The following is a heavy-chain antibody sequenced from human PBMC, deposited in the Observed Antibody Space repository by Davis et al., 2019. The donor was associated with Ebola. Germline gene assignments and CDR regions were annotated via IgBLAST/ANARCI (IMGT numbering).Heavy chain of an antibody. Sequence: GESLKISCAASGFTFSSYSMNWVRQAPGKGLEWVSSISSSSSYIYYADSVKGRFTISRDNAKNSLYLQMNSLRAEDTAVYYCARDIGYYDYVWGSYRYISAFDIWGQGTMVTVSS. CDR1: GFTFSSYS. V-gene: IGHV3-21*04. D-gene: IGHD3-16*02. J-gene: IGHJ3*02. CDR2: ISSSSSYI. CDR3: ARDIGYYDYVWGSYRYISAFDI.